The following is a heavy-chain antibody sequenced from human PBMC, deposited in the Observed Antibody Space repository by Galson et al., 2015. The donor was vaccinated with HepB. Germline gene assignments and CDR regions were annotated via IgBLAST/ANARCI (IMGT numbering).Heavy chain of an antibody. CDR2: IKQDGSEK. CDR3: VRVGSSWYSYLDS. Sequence: LRLSCAASGFTFSTYWMTWVRQAPGRGLEWVANIKQDGSEKNYVDSVKGRFTISRDNAKNSPFLQMNSPRAEDTAVYYCVRVGSSWYSYLDSWGQGTLVTVSS. CDR1: GFTFSTYW. V-gene: IGHV3-7*03. J-gene: IGHJ4*02. D-gene: IGHD6-13*01.